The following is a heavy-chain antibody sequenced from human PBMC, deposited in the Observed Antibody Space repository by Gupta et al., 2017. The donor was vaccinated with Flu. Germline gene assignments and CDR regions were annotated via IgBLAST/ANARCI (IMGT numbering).Heavy chain of an antibody. CDR2: IYYSGST. V-gene: IGHV4-39*01. J-gene: IGHJ4*02. D-gene: IGHD3-9*01. CDR3: ARQGTLRYFEL. Sequence: QLQLQESGPGLVTPSETLSLTCTFSGGLISSSFYSRGWIRQPPGKGLEWIGNIYYSGSTDYNPSLKSRLTISVDTSKNQFSLKLTSVTAADTAVYYCARQGTLRYFELWGQGTLVTVSS. CDR1: GGLISSSFYS.